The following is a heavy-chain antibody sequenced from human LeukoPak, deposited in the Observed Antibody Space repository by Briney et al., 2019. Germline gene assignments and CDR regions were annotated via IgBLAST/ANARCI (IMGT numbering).Heavy chain of an antibody. V-gene: IGHV3-30*02. CDR1: GFTFSSYG. CDR3: AKDQTVYLGY. D-gene: IGHD1-1*01. CDR2: IRYDGSNK. Sequence: GGSLRLSCAASGFTFSSYGMHWVRQAPGKGLEWVAFIRYDGSNKYYADSVKGRFTISRDNSKDTLYLQMNSLRAEDTAVYYCAKDQTVYLGYWGQGTLVTVSS. J-gene: IGHJ4*02.